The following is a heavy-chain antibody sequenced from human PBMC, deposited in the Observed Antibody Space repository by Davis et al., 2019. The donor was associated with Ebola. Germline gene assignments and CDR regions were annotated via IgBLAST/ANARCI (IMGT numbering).Heavy chain of an antibody. Sequence: GESLKISCAASGFTLSSYWMHWVRQAPGKGLVWVSRINSDGSNTNYADSVKGRFTISRDNAKNSLYLQMNSLRAEDTAVYYCASGVYGMDVWGKGTTVTVSS. J-gene: IGHJ6*04. V-gene: IGHV3-74*01. CDR2: INSDGSNT. D-gene: IGHD3-10*01. CDR3: ASGVYGMDV. CDR1: GFTLSSYW.